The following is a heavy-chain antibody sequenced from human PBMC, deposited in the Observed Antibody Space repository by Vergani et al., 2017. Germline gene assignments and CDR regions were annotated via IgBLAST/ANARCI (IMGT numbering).Heavy chain of an antibody. CDR3: ARGYSYGYFDL. CDR1: GYTFTSYA. J-gene: IGHJ2*01. D-gene: IGHD5-18*01. CDR2: INAGNGNK. V-gene: IGHV1-3*01. Sequence: QVQLVQSGAEVKKPGASVKVSCKASGYTFTSYAMHWVRQAPGQRLEWMGWINAGNGNKKYSQKFQGRVTITRDTSASTAYMELSSLRSEDTAVYYCARGYSYGYFDLWGRGTLVTVSS.